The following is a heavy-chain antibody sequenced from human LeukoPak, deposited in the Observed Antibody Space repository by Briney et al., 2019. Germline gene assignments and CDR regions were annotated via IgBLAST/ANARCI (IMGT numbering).Heavy chain of an antibody. CDR3: ARVGSKNYDILTGYHSFDY. V-gene: IGHV3-21*01. J-gene: IGHJ4*02. D-gene: IGHD3-9*01. CDR2: ISSSSSYI. CDR1: GFTFSSYS. Sequence: GGSLRLSCAASGFTFSSYSMNWVRQAPGKGLEWVSSISSSSSYIYYADSVKGRFTISRDNAKNSLYLQMNSLRAEDTAVYYCARVGSKNYDILTGYHSFDYWGQGTLVTVSS.